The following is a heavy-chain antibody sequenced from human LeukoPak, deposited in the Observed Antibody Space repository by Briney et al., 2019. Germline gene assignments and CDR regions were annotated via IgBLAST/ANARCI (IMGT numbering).Heavy chain of an antibody. J-gene: IGHJ4*02. Sequence: GGSLRLSCAASGFTFSSYAMSWVRQAPGKGLEWVSAISGSGGSTYYADSVKGRFTISRDNSKNTLYLQMNSLRAEDTAVYYCAKDRERAYCGGDCYPGYWGQGTLVTVSS. V-gene: IGHV3-23*01. CDR1: GFTFSSYA. CDR3: AKDRERAYCGGDCYPGY. D-gene: IGHD2-21*02. CDR2: ISGSGGST.